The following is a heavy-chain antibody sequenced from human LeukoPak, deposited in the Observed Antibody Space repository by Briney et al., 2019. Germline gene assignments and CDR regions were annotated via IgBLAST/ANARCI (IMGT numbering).Heavy chain of an antibody. V-gene: IGHV1-8*03. Sequence: AASVKVSCKASGYPFTSYDINWVRQATGQGLEWMGWMNPNSGNTGYAQKFQGRVTFSRNTSITTAYMELSSLRSEDTAVYYCARSSTVTLLLFDYWGQGTLVTVSS. CDR3: ARSSTVTLLLFDY. D-gene: IGHD4-17*01. CDR1: GYPFTSYD. CDR2: MNPNSGNT. J-gene: IGHJ4*02.